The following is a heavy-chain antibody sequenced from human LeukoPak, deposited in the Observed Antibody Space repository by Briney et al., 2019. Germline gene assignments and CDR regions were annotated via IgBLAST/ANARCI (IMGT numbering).Heavy chain of an antibody. Sequence: GGSLRLSCAVSGFTFSRYAMSWVRQAPGKGLEWVSAISGSGGSTYYADSVKGRFTISRDNSKHTLYLQMNSLRAEDTAVYYCAKDRMLEVITTIRDAFDIWGQGTMVTVSS. CDR1: GFTFSRYA. CDR2: ISGSGGST. J-gene: IGHJ3*02. V-gene: IGHV3-23*01. CDR3: AKDRMLEVITTIRDAFDI. D-gene: IGHD3-22*01.